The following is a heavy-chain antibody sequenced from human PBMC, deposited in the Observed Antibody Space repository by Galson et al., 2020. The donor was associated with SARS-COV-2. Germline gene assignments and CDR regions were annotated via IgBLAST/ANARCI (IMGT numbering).Heavy chain of an antibody. D-gene: IGHD6-13*01. J-gene: IGHJ3*02. V-gene: IGHV1-8*01. CDR1: GYTFTXXD. Sequence: ASVKVSCKASGYTFTXXDINXVXXXAXQXLXWMGXXXPXXXXTGFAQKFQGRVTVTRDNSITTAYMELSGLRSEDTVVYYCARIESGIAPAGTRRPFDIWGQGTMVTVSS. CDR3: ARIESGIAPAGTRRPFDI. CDR2: XXPXXXXT.